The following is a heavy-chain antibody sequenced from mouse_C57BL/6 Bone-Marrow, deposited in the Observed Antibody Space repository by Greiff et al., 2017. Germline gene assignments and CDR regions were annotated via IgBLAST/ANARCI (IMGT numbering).Heavy chain of an antibody. Sequence: EVKVEESGEGLVKPGGSLKLSCAASGFTFSSYAMSWVRQTPEKRLEWVAYISSGGDYIYYADTVKGRFTISRDHARNTLYLQMSSLQSDDTAMYYCTRRWLLGLDYAMDYWGQGTSVTVSS. D-gene: IGHD2-3*01. J-gene: IGHJ4*01. CDR3: TRRWLLGLDYAMDY. CDR2: ISSGGDYI. V-gene: IGHV5S21*01. CDR1: GFTFSSYA.